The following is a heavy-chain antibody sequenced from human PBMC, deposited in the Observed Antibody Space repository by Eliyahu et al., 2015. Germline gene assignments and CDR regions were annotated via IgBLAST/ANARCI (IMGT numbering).Heavy chain of an antibody. Sequence: QVQLQQWGAGLLXPSETLSLTCAVYGXSFSGYYWSWIRQPPGKGLEWIGEINHSGSTNYNPSLKSRVTISVDTSKNQFSLKLSSVTAADTAVYYCARVKRQTERQQLVHGGFDYWGQGTLVTVSS. CDR2: INHSGST. CDR1: GXSFSGYY. CDR3: ARVKRQTERQQLVHGGFDY. J-gene: IGHJ4*02. D-gene: IGHD6-13*01. V-gene: IGHV4-34*01.